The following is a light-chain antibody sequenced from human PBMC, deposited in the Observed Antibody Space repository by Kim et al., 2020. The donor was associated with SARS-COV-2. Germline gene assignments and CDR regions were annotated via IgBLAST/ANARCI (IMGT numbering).Light chain of an antibody. CDR1: QTVSSNY. V-gene: IGKV3-20*01. J-gene: IGKJ4*01. CDR2: GAS. CDR3: QQYGISPFT. Sequence: EIVLTQSPGTLSLSPGERATLPCRASQTVSSNYLAWYQQKPGQAPRLLIYGASSRATGIPDRFSGSGSGTDFTLTISRLEPEDFVVYYCQQYGISPFTFGGGTKLEI.